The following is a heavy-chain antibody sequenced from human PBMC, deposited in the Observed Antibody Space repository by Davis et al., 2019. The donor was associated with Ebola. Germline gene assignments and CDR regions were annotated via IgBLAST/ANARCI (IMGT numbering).Heavy chain of an antibody. J-gene: IGHJ4*02. D-gene: IGHD3-10*01. CDR2: INANTGGT. V-gene: IGHV1-2*04. Sequence: ASVKVSCKASGYSFTGYYLHWLRLAPGQGLEWMGWINANTGGTRYAQKFQGWVTLTRDTSISIAYMELYRLRSDDTAVYYCARDYYGSGSYSNIDYWGQGTLVTVSS. CDR3: ARDYYGSGSYSNIDY. CDR1: GYSFTGYY.